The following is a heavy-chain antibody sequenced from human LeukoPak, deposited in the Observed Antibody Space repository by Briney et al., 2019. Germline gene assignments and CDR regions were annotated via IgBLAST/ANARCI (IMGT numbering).Heavy chain of an antibody. J-gene: IGHJ4*02. Sequence: ASVKVSCKASGYTFTSYDINWVRQATGQGLEWMGWMNPNSGNTGYAQKFQGRVTMTRNTSISTAYMEPSSLRSEDTAVYYCARVPRLRYFDWLLWTPYFDYWGQGTLVTVSS. CDR3: ARVPRLRYFDWLLWTPYFDY. CDR2: MNPNSGNT. CDR1: GYTFTSYD. D-gene: IGHD3-9*01. V-gene: IGHV1-8*01.